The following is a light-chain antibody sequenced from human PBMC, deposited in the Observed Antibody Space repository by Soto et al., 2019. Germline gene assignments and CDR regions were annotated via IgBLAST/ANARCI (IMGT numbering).Light chain of an antibody. CDR2: AAS. J-gene: IGKJ1*01. V-gene: IGKV1-8*01. Sequence: SSFSASTGDRVTITCRASQGISSYLAWYQQKPGKAPKLLIYAASTLQSGVPSRFSGSGSGTDFTLTISCLQSEDFATYYCQQYYSYPRTFGQGTKVDIK. CDR1: QGISSY. CDR3: QQYYSYPRT.